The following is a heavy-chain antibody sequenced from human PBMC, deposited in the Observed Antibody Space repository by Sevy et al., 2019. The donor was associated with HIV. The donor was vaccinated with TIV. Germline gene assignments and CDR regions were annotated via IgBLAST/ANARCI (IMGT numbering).Heavy chain of an antibody. CDR3: ARAKYYYGSGSSTDAFDI. J-gene: IGHJ3*02. Sequence: GGSLRLSCAASGFTFSSYAMHWVRQAPGKGLEWVAVISYDGSNKYYADSVKGRFTISRDNSKNTLYLQMNSLRAEDTAGYYCARAKYYYGSGSSTDAFDIWGQGTMVTVSS. V-gene: IGHV3-30-3*01. D-gene: IGHD3-10*01. CDR1: GFTFSSYA. CDR2: ISYDGSNK.